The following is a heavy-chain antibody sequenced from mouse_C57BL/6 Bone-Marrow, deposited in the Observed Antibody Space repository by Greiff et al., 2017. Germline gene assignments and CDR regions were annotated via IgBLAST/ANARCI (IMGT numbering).Heavy chain of an antibody. V-gene: IGHV1-20*01. CDR1: GYSFTGYF. Sequence: EVQLQQSGPELVKPGDSVKISCKASGYSFTGYFMNWVMQSHGKSLEWIGRINPYNGDTFYNQKFKDKATLTVDKSSSTAHMELRSLTSEDSAVYYCAREGYDDYDGRGFAYWGQGTLVTVSA. J-gene: IGHJ3*01. D-gene: IGHD2-4*01. CDR2: INPYNGDT. CDR3: AREGYDDYDGRGFAY.